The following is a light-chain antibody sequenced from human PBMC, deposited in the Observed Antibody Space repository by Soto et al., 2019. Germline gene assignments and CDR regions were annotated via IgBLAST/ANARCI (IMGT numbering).Light chain of an antibody. Sequence: QSALTQPASVSGSPGQSITFSCTGTSSDVGRYNYVSWYQQHPDKAPKLVIYGVSNRPSGVSNRFSGSKSGNTASLTISGLQAEDEADYYCSSYRSASTYVFGTATKLTVL. CDR2: GVS. CDR3: SSYRSASTYV. J-gene: IGLJ1*01. V-gene: IGLV2-14*03. CDR1: SSDVGRYNY.